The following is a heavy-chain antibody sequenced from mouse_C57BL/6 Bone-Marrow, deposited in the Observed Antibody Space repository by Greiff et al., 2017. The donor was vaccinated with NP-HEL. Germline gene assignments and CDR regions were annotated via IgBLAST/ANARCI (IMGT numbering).Heavy chain of an antibody. V-gene: IGHV1-81*01. CDR1: GYTFTSYG. CDR3: SSSLYFDY. J-gene: IGHJ2*01. CDR2: IYPRSGNT. D-gene: IGHD6-1*01. Sequence: VKLVESGAELARPGASVKLSCKASGYTFTSYGISWVKQRTGQGLEWIGEIYPRSGNTYYNEKFKGKATLTADKSSSTAYMELRSPTSEDSAVYFCSSSLYFDYWGQGTTLTVSS.